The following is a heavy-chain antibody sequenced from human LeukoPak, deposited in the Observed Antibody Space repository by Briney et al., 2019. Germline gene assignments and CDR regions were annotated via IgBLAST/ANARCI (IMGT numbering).Heavy chain of an antibody. V-gene: IGHV3-20*04. CDR3: ARRSLNVYYYMDV. Sequence: RPGGSLRLSCAASGFTFSSYAMSWVRQAPGKGLEWVSGINWNGGSTGYADSVKGRFTISRDNAKNSLYLQMNSLRAEDTALYYCARRSLNVYYYMDVWGKGTTVTVSS. J-gene: IGHJ6*03. CDR2: INWNGGST. CDR1: GFTFSSYA.